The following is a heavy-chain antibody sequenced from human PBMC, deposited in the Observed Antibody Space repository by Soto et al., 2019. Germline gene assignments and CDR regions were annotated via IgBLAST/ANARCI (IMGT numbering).Heavy chain of an antibody. D-gene: IGHD3-22*01. V-gene: IGHV4-59*08. CDR3: ASLSTTSDSSAYYGFIGFDY. Sequence: SETLSLTCTVSGGSISSYYWSWIRQPPGKGLEWIGYIYYSGSTNYNPSLKSRVTISVDTSKNQFSLKLSSVTAADTAVYYCASLSTTSDSSAYYGFIGFDYLGQGTLVT. CDR1: GGSISSYY. J-gene: IGHJ4*02. CDR2: IYYSGST.